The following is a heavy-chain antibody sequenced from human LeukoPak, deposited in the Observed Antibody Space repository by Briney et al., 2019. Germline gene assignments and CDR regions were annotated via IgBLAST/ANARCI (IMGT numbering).Heavy chain of an antibody. CDR3: AREVTGYYGNDAFDI. Sequence: PSETLSLTCTVSGGSISSYYWSWIRQPPGKGLKWIGYIYYSGSTNYNPSLKSRVTISVDTSKNQFSLKLSSVTAADTAVYYCAREVTGYYGNDAFDIWGQGTMVTVSS. J-gene: IGHJ3*02. D-gene: IGHD3-9*01. V-gene: IGHV4-59*13. CDR2: IYYSGST. CDR1: GGSISSYY.